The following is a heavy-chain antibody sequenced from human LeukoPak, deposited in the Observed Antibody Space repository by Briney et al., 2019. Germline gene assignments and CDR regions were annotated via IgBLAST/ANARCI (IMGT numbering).Heavy chain of an antibody. CDR2: IKQEGSEK. J-gene: IGHJ3*02. Sequence: SGGSLRLSCAASGFTFSSYWMSWVRQAPRKGLEWVANIKQEGSEKDYVDSVKGRFTISRDNAKSSLYLQMSSLRAEDTAVYYCARVKGSSSWYNVFDIWGKGTMVTVSS. CDR3: ARVKGSSSWYNVFDI. CDR1: GFTFSSYW. V-gene: IGHV3-7*01. D-gene: IGHD6-13*01.